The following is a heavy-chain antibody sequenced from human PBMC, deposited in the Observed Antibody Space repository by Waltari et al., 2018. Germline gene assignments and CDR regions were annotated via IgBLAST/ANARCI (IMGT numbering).Heavy chain of an antibody. CDR3: ARAPISVGNFDY. Sequence: QLQLQESGPGLVKPSETLSLTCTVSGGSISSSSYYWGWIRQPPGKGLGWIGSIYYRGSTYHNPARKSRVTISVDTSKNQFSLKLSSVTAADTAVYYCARAPISVGNFDYWGQGTLVTVSS. J-gene: IGHJ4*02. D-gene: IGHD1-26*01. CDR1: GGSISSSSYY. CDR2: IYYRGST. V-gene: IGHV4-39*07.